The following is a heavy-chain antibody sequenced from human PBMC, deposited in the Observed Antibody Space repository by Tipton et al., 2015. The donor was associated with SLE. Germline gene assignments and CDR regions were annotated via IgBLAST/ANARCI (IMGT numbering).Heavy chain of an antibody. Sequence: LSLTCAASGFTFSSYAMSWVRQAPGKGLEWVSAISGSGGSTYYADSVKGRFTISRDNSKNTLYLQMNSLRAEDTAVYYCAKGGHSSSWERPDAFDIWGQGTMVTVSS. V-gene: IGHV3-23*01. D-gene: IGHD6-13*01. CDR3: AKGGHSSSWERPDAFDI. CDR1: GFTFSSYA. J-gene: IGHJ3*02. CDR2: ISGSGGST.